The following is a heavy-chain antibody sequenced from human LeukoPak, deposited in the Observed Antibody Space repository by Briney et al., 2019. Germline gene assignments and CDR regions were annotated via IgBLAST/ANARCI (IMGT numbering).Heavy chain of an antibody. V-gene: IGHV4-34*01. CDR2: INHSGST. CDR3: ARKVVPAAILVWFDP. Sequence: SETLSLTCAVYGGSFSGYYWSWIRQPPGKGLEWIGEINHSGSTNYNPSLKSRVTISVDTSKNQFSLKLSSVTAADTAVNYCARKVVPAAILVWFDPWGQGTLVTVSS. D-gene: IGHD2-2*01. CDR1: GGSFSGYY. J-gene: IGHJ5*02.